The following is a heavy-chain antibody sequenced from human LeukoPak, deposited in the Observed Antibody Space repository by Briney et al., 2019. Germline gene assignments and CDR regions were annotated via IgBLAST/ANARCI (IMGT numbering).Heavy chain of an antibody. Sequence: ASVKVSCKASGYTFTSYGISWVRQAPGQGLEWMGWIRVYNGDTNYAQKLQGRVTMTTDTSTSTAYMELRSLRSEDTAVYYCARGRSGYDYYYWGQGTLVTVSS. J-gene: IGHJ4*02. CDR1: GYTFTSYG. D-gene: IGHD5-12*01. CDR2: IRVYNGDT. CDR3: ARGRSGYDYYY. V-gene: IGHV1-18*01.